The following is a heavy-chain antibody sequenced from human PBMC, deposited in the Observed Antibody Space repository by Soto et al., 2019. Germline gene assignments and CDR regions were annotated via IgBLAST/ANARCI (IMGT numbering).Heavy chain of an antibody. CDR2: IYSGGST. Sequence: GGSLRLSCAASGFTVSSNYMSWVRQAPGKGLEWVSVIYSGGSTYYADSVKGRFTISRDNSKNTLYLQMNSLRAEDTAVYYCARGRKDYDFLSGYYIEGGGYYYYSYMDVWGKGTTVPVSS. CDR1: GFTVSSNY. D-gene: IGHD3-3*01. J-gene: IGHJ6*03. V-gene: IGHV3-66*01. CDR3: ARGRKDYDFLSGYYIEGGGYYYYSYMDV.